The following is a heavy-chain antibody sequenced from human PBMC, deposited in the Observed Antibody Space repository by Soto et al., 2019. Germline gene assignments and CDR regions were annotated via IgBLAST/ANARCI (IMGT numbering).Heavy chain of an antibody. D-gene: IGHD3-10*01. Sequence: QLLQSGGGLVQPGGPLNFSGXPFXXTFVTTXLXWVRQPPGEGLEWVPTIDGSGGITYYADSVKGRFTISRDNSRNTVYLQMNSLRGDDTALYYCVKNSGWFNTWGQGALVTVSS. CDR2: IDGSGGIT. J-gene: IGHJ5*02. CDR3: VKNSGWFNT. V-gene: IGHV3-23*01. CDR1: XXTFVTTX.